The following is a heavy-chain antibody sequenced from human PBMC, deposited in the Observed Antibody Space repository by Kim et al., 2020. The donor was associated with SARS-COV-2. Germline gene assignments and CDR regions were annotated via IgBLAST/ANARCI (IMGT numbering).Heavy chain of an antibody. J-gene: IGHJ4*02. CDR1: GFTFGDYA. Sequence: GGSLRLSCAASGFTFGDYAMHWVRQAPGKGLEWVSRISWNSGSIAYADTVKGRFTISRDNDKNSLKLQMNSQRAEDTALYYCAKDGGAGARYYGSGSSYFDYWGQGTLVTVSS. D-gene: IGHD3-10*01. V-gene: IGHV3-9*01. CDR2: ISWNSGSI. CDR3: AKDGGAGARYYGSGSSYFDY.